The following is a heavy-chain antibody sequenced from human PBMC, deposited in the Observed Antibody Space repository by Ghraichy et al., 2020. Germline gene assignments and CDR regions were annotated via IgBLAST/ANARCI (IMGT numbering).Heavy chain of an antibody. CDR2: IYPGDSDT. D-gene: IGHD2-2*01. V-gene: IGHV5-51*01. J-gene: IGHJ6*02. Sequence: GESLNISCKGSAYSFPSYWIVWVRQMPGKGLEWMGIIYPGDSDTTYSPSFQGQVSISADKSLNTAYLQWSNLKASDTAIYYCARVGSTTPYRTWGMDVWGQGTTVTVSS. CDR1: AYSFPSYW. CDR3: ARVGSTTPYRTWGMDV.